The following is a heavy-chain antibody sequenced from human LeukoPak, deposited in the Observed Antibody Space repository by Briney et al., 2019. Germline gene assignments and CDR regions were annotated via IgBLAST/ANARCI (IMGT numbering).Heavy chain of an antibody. CDR1: GFTFRSYN. CDR2: ISSGSSHI. V-gene: IGHV3-21*01. Sequence: PGGSLRLSCAASGFTFRSYNMNWVRQAPGKGLEWVSSISSGSSHIYYADSVKGRFIISRDNAKNSLFLQMNSLRAEDTAVYYCARVLAEYTLSHSDYWGQGTLVTVSS. J-gene: IGHJ4*02. D-gene: IGHD6-6*01. CDR3: ARVLAEYTLSHSDY.